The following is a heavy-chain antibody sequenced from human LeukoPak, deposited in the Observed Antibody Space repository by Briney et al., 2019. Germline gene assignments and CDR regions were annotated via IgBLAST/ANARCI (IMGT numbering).Heavy chain of an antibody. CDR2: ISSGSSII. J-gene: IGHJ6*02. Sequence: GGSLRLSCAASGFTFSSYSMNWVRQAPGKGLEWVSYISSGSSIIYYADSVKGRFTISRDNAKNSLYLQMNSLRAEDTAVYYCARGHYHYDILTGYPPSGGMDVWGQGTTVTVSS. D-gene: IGHD3-9*01. CDR3: ARGHYHYDILTGYPPSGGMDV. CDR1: GFTFSSYS. V-gene: IGHV3-48*01.